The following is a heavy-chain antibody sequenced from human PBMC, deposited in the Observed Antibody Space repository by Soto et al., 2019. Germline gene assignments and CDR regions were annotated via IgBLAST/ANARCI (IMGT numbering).Heavy chain of an antibody. J-gene: IGHJ6*02. CDR1: GGSISSYY. V-gene: IGHV4-4*07. D-gene: IGHD1-26*01. CDR3: ARTQYSGSYYSPGMDV. CDR2: IYTSGST. Sequence: SETLSLTCTVSGGSISSYYWSWIRQPAGKGLEWIGRIYTSGSTNYNPSLKSRVTMSVDTPKNQFSLKLSSVTAADTAVYYCARTQYSGSYYSPGMDVWGQGTTVTVSS.